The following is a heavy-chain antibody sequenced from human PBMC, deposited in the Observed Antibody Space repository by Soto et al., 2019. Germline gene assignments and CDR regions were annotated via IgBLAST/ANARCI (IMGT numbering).Heavy chain of an antibody. J-gene: IGHJ4*02. V-gene: IGHV3-23*01. D-gene: IGHD6-13*01. Sequence: EVQLLESGGGLVQPGGSLRLSCAASGFTFSSYAMSWVRQAPGKGLEWVSAISGSGGSTYYADSVKGRFTISRDNSKNTLYLQMNSLRAEDTAVYYCAKGRGYSRETSLDFDYWGQGTLVTVSS. CDR1: GFTFSSYA. CDR2: ISGSGGST. CDR3: AKGRGYSRETSLDFDY.